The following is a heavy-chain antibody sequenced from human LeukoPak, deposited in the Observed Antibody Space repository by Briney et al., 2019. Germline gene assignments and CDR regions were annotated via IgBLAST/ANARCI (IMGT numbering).Heavy chain of an antibody. J-gene: IGHJ6*02. D-gene: IGHD2-2*01. CDR2: INHSGST. V-gene: IGHV4-34*01. CDR3: ASYTLGYCSSTSCYPYYGMDV. Sequence: SETLSLTCAVYGGSFSGYYWSWIRQPPGKGLEWIGEINHSGSTNYNPSLKSRVTISVDTSKNQFSLKLSSVTAADTAVYYCASYTLGYCSSTSCYPYYGMDVWGQGTTVTVSS. CDR1: GGSFSGYY.